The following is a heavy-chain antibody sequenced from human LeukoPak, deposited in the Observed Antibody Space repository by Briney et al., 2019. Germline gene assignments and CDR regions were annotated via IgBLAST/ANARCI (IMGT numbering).Heavy chain of an antibody. CDR3: ATVERSFDFLLVPLTY. CDR2: INPKTGAT. CDR1: GYIFTNYG. V-gene: IGHV1-2*02. Sequence: ASVKVSCKASGYIFTNYGINWVRQAPGQGLEWMGWINPKTGATKYAERFHGRVTMTRDTSISTGYMELSRLTSDDTAVYFCATVERSFDFLLVPLTYWGQGTLVTVSS. D-gene: IGHD3-9*01. J-gene: IGHJ4*02.